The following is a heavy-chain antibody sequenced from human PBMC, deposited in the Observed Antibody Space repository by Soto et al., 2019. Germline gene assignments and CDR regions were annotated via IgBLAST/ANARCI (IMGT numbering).Heavy chain of an antibody. CDR1: GFTFSSYG. Sequence: GGSLRLSCAASGFTFSSYGMHWVRQAPGKGLEWEAVISYDGSKKYDADFMKGRFTIYRDNSKNTMYLQMNSLRTEEPAVYFCAKDGTGGSGWYFDYWGQGTLVTVS. V-gene: IGHV3-30*18. CDR2: ISYDGSKK. D-gene: IGHD6-19*01. CDR3: AKDGTGGSGWYFDY. J-gene: IGHJ4*02.